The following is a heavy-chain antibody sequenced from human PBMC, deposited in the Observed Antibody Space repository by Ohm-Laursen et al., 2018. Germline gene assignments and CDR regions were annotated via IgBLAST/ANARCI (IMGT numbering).Heavy chain of an antibody. V-gene: IGHV4-34*01. CDR2: INHSRST. CDR1: GGSFSGYY. D-gene: IGHD6-19*01. Sequence: SETLSLTCAVYGGSFSGYYWNWIRQPPGKGLEWIGEINHSRSTKYNSSFKSRVTISVDTSKNQFSLKLSSVTAADTAVYYCATGFSGWWGRIDYWGQGILVTVSS. CDR3: ATGFSGWWGRIDY. J-gene: IGHJ4*02.